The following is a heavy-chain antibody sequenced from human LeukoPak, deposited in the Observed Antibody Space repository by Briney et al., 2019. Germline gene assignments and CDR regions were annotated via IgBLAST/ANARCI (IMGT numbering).Heavy chain of an antibody. CDR1: GFTFGSYW. CDR3: ARDRGPRTGFMVREAYDY. Sequence: GGSLRLSCAASGFTFGSYWMHWVRQAPGKGLVWVSRINTDGSITNYADSVKGRFSISRDNAKNTLYLQMSSLRAEDTAVYYCARDRGPRTGFMVREAYDYWGQGTLVTVSS. J-gene: IGHJ4*02. CDR2: INTDGSIT. V-gene: IGHV3-74*01. D-gene: IGHD3-10*01.